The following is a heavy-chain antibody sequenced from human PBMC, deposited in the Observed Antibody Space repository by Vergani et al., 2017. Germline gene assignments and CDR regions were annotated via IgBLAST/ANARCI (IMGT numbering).Heavy chain of an antibody. J-gene: IGHJ6*02. V-gene: IGHV3-21*05. CDR2: IGSSGPYI. D-gene: IGHD5-12*01. CDR1: GFTFSDFS. CDR3: ARDRTSGGGPDNYGMDV. Sequence: VQLVESGGGLVKPGGSLRLSCAASGFTFSDFSMSWVRQAPGKGLEWVAFIGSSGPYINYADSVKGRFIISRDNTNNSRFLQLRSLRAEDAAVFYCARDRTSGGGPDNYGMDVWGQGATVTVSS.